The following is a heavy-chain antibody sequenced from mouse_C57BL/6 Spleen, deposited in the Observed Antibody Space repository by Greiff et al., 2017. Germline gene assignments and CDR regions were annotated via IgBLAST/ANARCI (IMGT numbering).Heavy chain of an antibody. CDR2: IYPADSET. V-gene: IGHV1-61*01. J-gene: IGHJ2*01. Sequence: QVQLQQPGAELVRPGSSVKLSCKASGYTFTSYWMDWVKQRPGQGLEWIGNIYPADSETHYNQKFKDKATLTVDKSSSTAYRQLSSLTSEDAAVYYCARLRRDGAPFDYWGQGTTLTVSS. CDR1: GYTFTSYW. CDR3: ARLRRDGAPFDY. D-gene: IGHD2-12*01.